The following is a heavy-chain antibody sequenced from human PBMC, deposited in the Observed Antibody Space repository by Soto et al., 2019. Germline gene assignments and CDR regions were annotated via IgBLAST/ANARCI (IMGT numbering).Heavy chain of an antibody. D-gene: IGHD5-18*01. V-gene: IGHV3-7*01. J-gene: IGHJ4*02. CDR1: EFSFRSYW. CDR2: INEDGSQK. Sequence: PGGSLRLSCAASEFSFRSYWMTWVRQAPGKGLEWVALINEDGSQKYYVGSVKGRFIISRENAKDSVYMQMGSLRAGDTAVYFCARVGRYGWDFDHWGQGTLVTVSS. CDR3: ARVGRYGWDFDH.